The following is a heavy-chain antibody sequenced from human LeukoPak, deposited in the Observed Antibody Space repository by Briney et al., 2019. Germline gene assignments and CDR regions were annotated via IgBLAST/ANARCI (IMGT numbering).Heavy chain of an antibody. CDR1: GFTFSSYG. J-gene: IGHJ4*02. D-gene: IGHD6-13*01. CDR3: AKGIEAAGTGNY. Sequence: GGSLRLSCAASGFTFSSYGMHWVRQAPGKGLEWVAVISYDGSNKYYADSVKGRFTISRDNSKNTLYLQMNSLRAEDTAVYYCAKGIEAAGTGNYWGQGTLVTVSS. V-gene: IGHV3-30*18. CDR2: ISYDGSNK.